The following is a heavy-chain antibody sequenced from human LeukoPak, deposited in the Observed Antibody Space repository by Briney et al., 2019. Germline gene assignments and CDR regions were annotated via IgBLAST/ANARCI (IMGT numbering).Heavy chain of an antibody. CDR1: GGSISSYY. CDR2: IYYSGST. Sequence: PSETLSLTCTVSGGSISSYYWSWIRQPPGKGLEWIGYIYYSGSTNYNPSLKSRVTTSVDTSKNQFSLKLSSVTAADTAVYYCASFEYSSSYYFDYWGQGTLVTVSS. J-gene: IGHJ4*02. V-gene: IGHV4-59*01. D-gene: IGHD6-6*01. CDR3: ASFEYSSSYYFDY.